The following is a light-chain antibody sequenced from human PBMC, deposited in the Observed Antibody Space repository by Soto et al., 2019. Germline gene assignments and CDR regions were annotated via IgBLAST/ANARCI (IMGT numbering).Light chain of an antibody. CDR2: DAS. CDR1: QRISTW. Sequence: DIQMTQSPSTLSASVGDRVTITCRASQRISTWLAWYRQKPGKAPKLLIYDASSLESGVPSRFSGSGSGTEFTLTISSLQPDDFATYYCQQYNTFSGWTFGQGTKVEIK. CDR3: QQYNTFSGWT. V-gene: IGKV1-5*01. J-gene: IGKJ1*01.